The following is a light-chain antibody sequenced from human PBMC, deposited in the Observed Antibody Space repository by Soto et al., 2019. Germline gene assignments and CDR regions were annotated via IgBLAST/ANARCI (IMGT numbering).Light chain of an antibody. CDR3: AAWDDSLNVYVV. J-gene: IGLJ2*01. V-gene: IGLV1-44*01. CDR2: SNN. Sequence: QSVLTQPPSASGTPGQRVTISCSGSSSNIGSNTVNWYQQLPGTAPKLLIYSNNQRPSGVPDRFSGSKSGTSASLAISGLQSEDEADYYCAAWDDSLNVYVVFGGGTKLIVL. CDR1: SSNIGSNT.